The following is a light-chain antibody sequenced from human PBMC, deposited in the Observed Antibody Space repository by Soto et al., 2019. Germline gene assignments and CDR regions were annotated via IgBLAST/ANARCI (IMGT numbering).Light chain of an antibody. CDR1: SSDVGGYNY. CDR2: DVS. CDR3: CSYAGSYTYV. V-gene: IGLV2-11*01. Sequence: QSALTQPRSVSGSPGQSVTISCTGTSSDVGGYNYVSWYQQHPGKAPKFMIYDVSQRPSGVPARFSGSKSGNTASLTISGLQAEDEADYYCCSYAGSYTYVFGTGTKLTVL. J-gene: IGLJ1*01.